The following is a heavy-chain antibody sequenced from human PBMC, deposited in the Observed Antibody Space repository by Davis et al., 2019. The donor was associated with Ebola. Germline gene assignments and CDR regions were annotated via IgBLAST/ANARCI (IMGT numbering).Heavy chain of an antibody. Sequence: GESLKISCAASGFTFSNAWMNWVRQAPGKGLEWVGRIKSKTDGGTTDYAAPVKGRFTISSDDSKNTLYLQMNSLKTEDTAVYYCTTIGGGYSYGYPDYWGQGTLVTVSS. CDR1: GFTFSNAW. V-gene: IGHV3-15*07. CDR3: TTIGGGYSYGYPDY. J-gene: IGHJ4*02. D-gene: IGHD5-18*01. CDR2: IKSKTDGGTT.